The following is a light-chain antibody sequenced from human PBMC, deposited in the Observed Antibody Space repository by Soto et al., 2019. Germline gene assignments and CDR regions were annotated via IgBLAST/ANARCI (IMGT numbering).Light chain of an antibody. CDR3: VSFTVHYSYV. J-gene: IGLJ1*01. CDR1: SSDVGSYNL. CDR2: EGS. Sequence: QSALTQPAFVSGSPGQSITISCTGTSSDVGSYNLVSWYQQHPGKAPKLMIYEGSKRPSGVSNRFSGSKSGNTASLTISGLQAEDEADYYCVSFTVHYSYVFGTGTKLTVL. V-gene: IGLV2-23*01.